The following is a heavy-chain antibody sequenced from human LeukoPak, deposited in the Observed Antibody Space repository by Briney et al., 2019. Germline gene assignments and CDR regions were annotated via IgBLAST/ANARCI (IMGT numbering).Heavy chain of an antibody. CDR3: ARAHLDRSTDY. Sequence: ASVKVSCKASGYTFTSFGINWVRQAPGQGLEWMGWINPNSGGTNYAQKFQGRVTMTRDTSISTAYMELSRLRSDDTAVYYCARAHLDRSTDYWGQGTLVTVSS. CDR1: GYTFTSFG. V-gene: IGHV1-2*02. D-gene: IGHD3-22*01. J-gene: IGHJ4*02. CDR2: INPNSGGT.